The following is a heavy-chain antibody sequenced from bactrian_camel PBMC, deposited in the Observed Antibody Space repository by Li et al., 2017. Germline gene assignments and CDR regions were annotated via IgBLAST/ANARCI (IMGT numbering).Heavy chain of an antibody. V-gene: IGHV3S53*01. CDR2: MDSEGST. J-gene: IGHJ4*01. CDR3: AVGLWVDNHLEYNY. D-gene: IGHD5*01. Sequence: HVQLVESGGGSVQAGGSLRLSCAASEYASCKGWFRQVPGKEREGVAAMDSEGSTSYADSVKGRFTISQDNAKNTLYLQMNSLKPEDTAMYYCAVGLWVDNHLEYNYWGQGTQVTVS. CDR1: EYASC.